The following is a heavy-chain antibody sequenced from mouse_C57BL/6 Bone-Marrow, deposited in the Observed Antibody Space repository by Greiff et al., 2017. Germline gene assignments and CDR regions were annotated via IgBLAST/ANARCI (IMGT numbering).Heavy chain of an antibody. J-gene: IGHJ1*03. D-gene: IGHD1-1*01. CDR3: ARSADSSYNGYFDV. Sequence: QVQLQQPGAELVMPGASVKLSCKASGYTFTSYWMHWVKQRPGQGLEWIGEIDPSDSYPNYNQKFKGKSTLTVDKSSSTAYMQLSSLTSEDSAVYYCARSADSSYNGYFDVWGTGTTVTVSS. CDR1: GYTFTSYW. V-gene: IGHV1-69*01. CDR2: IDPSDSYP.